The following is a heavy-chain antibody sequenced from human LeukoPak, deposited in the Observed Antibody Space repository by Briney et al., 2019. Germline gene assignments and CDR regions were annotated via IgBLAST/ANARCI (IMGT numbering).Heavy chain of an antibody. Sequence: SETLSLTCTVSGGSISGFYWDRIRQPPGKGPEWIGYIYYSGSTNYNPSLKSRVTISVDTSKNQFSLKLTSVTAADTAVYYCARHFTTFSDGSPPDYWGQGTLVTVSS. CDR3: ARHFTTFSDGSPPDY. D-gene: IGHD3-22*01. J-gene: IGHJ4*02. CDR2: IYYSGST. CDR1: GGSISGFY. V-gene: IGHV4-59*08.